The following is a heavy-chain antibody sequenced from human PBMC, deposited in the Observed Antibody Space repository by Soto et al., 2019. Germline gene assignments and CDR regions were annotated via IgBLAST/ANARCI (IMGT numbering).Heavy chain of an antibody. CDR2: INHSGST. Sequence: PSETLSLTCAVYGGSFSGYYWSWIRQPPGKGLEWIGEINHSGSTNYNPSLKSRVTISVDTSKNQFSLKLSSVTAADTAVYYRARGDIVVVPAAMRGYYYYMDVWGKGTTVTVSS. V-gene: IGHV4-34*01. CDR1: GGSFSGYY. CDR3: ARGDIVVVPAAMRGYYYYMDV. J-gene: IGHJ6*03. D-gene: IGHD2-2*01.